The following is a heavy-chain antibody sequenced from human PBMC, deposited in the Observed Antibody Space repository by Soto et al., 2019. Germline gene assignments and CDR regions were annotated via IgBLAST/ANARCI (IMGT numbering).Heavy chain of an antibody. CDR2: VTGGNGDT. D-gene: IGHD2-21*02. CDR1: GYTFMSHV. Sequence: QVQLVQSGAEVKEPGASVKVSCRASGYTFMSHVMHWVRQAPGQRLEWLGWVTGGNGDTRYSSNFQGRVTITRDTSATTAYIELSRLTSGDTAIYYCARDSGTWGPSGDLDYWGQGPLVTVSS. J-gene: IGHJ4*02. CDR3: ARDSGTWGPSGDLDY. V-gene: IGHV1-3*01.